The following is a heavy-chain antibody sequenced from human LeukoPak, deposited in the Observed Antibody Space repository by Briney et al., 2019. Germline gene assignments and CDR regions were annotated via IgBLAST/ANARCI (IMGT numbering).Heavy chain of an antibody. J-gene: IGHJ6*02. V-gene: IGHV3-23*01. CDR2: ISGSGGST. Sequence: GGSLRLSCAASGFTFSSYAMSWVRQAPGKGLEWVSAISGSGGSTYYADSVKGWFTISRGNSKNTLYLQMNSLRAEDTAVYYCATSITIFGVADYYYGMDVWGQGTTVTVSS. CDR3: ATSITIFGVADYYYGMDV. CDR1: GFTFSSYA. D-gene: IGHD3-3*01.